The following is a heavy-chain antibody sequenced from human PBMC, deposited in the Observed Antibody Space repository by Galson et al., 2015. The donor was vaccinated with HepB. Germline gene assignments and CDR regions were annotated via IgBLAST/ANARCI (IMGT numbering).Heavy chain of an antibody. J-gene: IGHJ6*02. V-gene: IGHV4-4*07. CDR1: GGSISSYY. D-gene: IGHD6-13*01. CDR2: IYTSGST. Sequence: ETLSLTCTVSGGSISSYYWSWIRQPAGKGLEWIGRIYTSGSTNYNPSLKSRVTMSVDTSKNQFSLKLSSVTAADTAVYYCAGAGCSWYCGDTYYYYGMDVWGQGTTVTVSS. CDR3: AGAGCSWYCGDTYYYYGMDV.